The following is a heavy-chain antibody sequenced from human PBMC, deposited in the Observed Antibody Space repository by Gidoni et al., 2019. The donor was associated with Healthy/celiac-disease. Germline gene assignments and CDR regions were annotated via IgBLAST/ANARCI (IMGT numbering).Heavy chain of an antibody. V-gene: IGHV3-23*01. J-gene: IGHJ4*02. Sequence: EVQLLESGGGLVQPGGSLRLSCAASAFTFRSYAMSWVRQAPGKGLEWVSAISGSGGSTYYADSVKGRFTISRDNSKNTLYLQMNSLRAEDTAVYYCAKRWELYSGTGYWGQGTLVTVSS. CDR1: AFTFRSYA. CDR3: AKRWELYSGTGY. CDR2: ISGSGGST. D-gene: IGHD1-26*01.